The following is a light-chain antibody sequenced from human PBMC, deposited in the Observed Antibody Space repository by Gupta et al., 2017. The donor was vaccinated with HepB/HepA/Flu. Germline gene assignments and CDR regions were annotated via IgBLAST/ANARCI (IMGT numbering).Light chain of an antibody. Sequence: SYELTQPPSVSVSPGQTARITCSGDALPKLYVYWYQQKPGQAPVMVISKDTERPSRSPERFSGSTSGTTATLTISEVQPEDEADYYCQSTDNTGTPFYVFGGGTKVSVV. V-gene: IGLV3-25*02. CDR2: KDT. CDR3: QSTDNTGTPFYV. CDR1: ALPKLY. J-gene: IGLJ1*01.